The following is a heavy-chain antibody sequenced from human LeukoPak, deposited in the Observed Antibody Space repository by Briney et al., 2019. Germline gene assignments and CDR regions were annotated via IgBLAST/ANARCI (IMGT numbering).Heavy chain of an antibody. J-gene: IGHJ4*02. V-gene: IGHV1-8*01. CDR3: ARANYDYVWGSYRFDY. CDR1: GYTFTSYD. Sequence: ASVKVSCKASGYTFTSYDINWVRQATGQGLEWMGWMNPNSGNIGYAQKFQGRVTMTRNTSISTAYMELSSLGSEDTAVYYCARANYDYVWGSYRFDYWGQGTLVTVSS. CDR2: MNPNSGNI. D-gene: IGHD3-16*02.